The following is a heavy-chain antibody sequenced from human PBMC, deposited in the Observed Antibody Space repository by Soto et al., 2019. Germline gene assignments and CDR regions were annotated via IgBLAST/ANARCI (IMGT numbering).Heavy chain of an antibody. J-gene: IGHJ4*02. D-gene: IGHD3-22*01. Sequence: QVQLVESGGGVVQPGRSLRLSCAASGFTFSSYGMHWVRQAPGKGLEWVAVISYDGSNKYYADSVKGRFTISRDNSKNTLYRQKNSLRAEDTAVYYCAKDLKGNYYDSIVYSYFDYWGQGTLVTVSS. CDR2: ISYDGSNK. CDR1: GFTFSSYG. CDR3: AKDLKGNYYDSIVYSYFDY. V-gene: IGHV3-30*18.